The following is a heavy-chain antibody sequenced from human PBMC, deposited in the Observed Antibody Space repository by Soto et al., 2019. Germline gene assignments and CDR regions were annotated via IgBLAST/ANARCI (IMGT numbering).Heavy chain of an antibody. Sequence: PGGSLRLSCAASGFTFSSYAMHWVRQAPGKGLEWVAVISYDGSNKYYADSVKGRFTISRDNSKNTLYLQMNSLRAEDTAVYYCEREYSGYDTGAYGMDVWGQGTTVTVS. D-gene: IGHD5-12*01. V-gene: IGHV3-30-3*01. J-gene: IGHJ6*02. CDR3: EREYSGYDTGAYGMDV. CDR2: ISYDGSNK. CDR1: GFTFSSYA.